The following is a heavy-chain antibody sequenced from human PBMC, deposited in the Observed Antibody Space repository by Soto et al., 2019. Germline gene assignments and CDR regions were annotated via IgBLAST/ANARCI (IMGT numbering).Heavy chain of an antibody. CDR1: GFTFSNAW. V-gene: IGHV3-15*01. J-gene: IGHJ5*02. CDR3: TTTLGYCRTSCP. CDR2: IKSNAYGETT. D-gene: IGHD2-2*01. Sequence: EVQLVESGGGLVKPGESLRLSCAASGFTFSNAWMNWVRQGPGKGLEWVGRIKSNAYGETTDYAAPVKGRFTISREASRDTLYLQMNSLKTEDTAVYYCTTTLGYCRTSCPWGQGSLVTVSS.